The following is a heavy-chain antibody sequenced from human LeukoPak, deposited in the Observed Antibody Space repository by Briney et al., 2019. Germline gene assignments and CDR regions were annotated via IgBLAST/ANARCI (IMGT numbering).Heavy chain of an antibody. CDR1: GGSISSYY. CDR3: ARGRAIFGVVITYYFDY. CDR2: IYYSGST. Sequence: PSETLSLTCTVSGGSISSYYWSWTRQPPGKGLEWIGYIYYSGSTNYNPSLKSRVTISVDTSKNQFSLKLSSVTAADTAVYYCARGRAIFGVVITYYFDYWAREPWSPSPQ. D-gene: IGHD3-3*01. V-gene: IGHV4-59*01. J-gene: IGHJ4*02.